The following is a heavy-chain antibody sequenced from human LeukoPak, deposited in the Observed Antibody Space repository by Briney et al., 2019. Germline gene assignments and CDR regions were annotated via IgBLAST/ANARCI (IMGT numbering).Heavy chain of an antibody. D-gene: IGHD3-10*01. CDR2: ISAYNGNT. J-gene: IGHJ4*02. Sequence: ASVKVSCKVSGYTLTELSMHWVRQAPGQGLEWMGWISAYNGNTNYAQKLQGRVTMTTDTSTSTAYMELRSLRSDDTAVYYCARDGYGSGSYYPTWGQGTLVTVSS. CDR3: ARDGYGSGSYYPT. V-gene: IGHV1-18*01. CDR1: GYTLTELS.